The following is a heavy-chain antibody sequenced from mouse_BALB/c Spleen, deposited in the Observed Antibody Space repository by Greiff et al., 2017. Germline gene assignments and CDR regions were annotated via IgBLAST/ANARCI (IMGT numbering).Heavy chain of an antibody. Sequence: EVMLVESGGGLVQPGGSLRLSCATSGFTFTDYYMSWVRQPPGKALEWLGFIRNKANGYTTEYSASVKGRFTISRDNSQSILYLQMNTLRAEDSSTYYCARARGDYFDYWGQGTTLTVSS. J-gene: IGHJ2*01. CDR3: ARARGDYFDY. CDR1: GFTFTDYY. V-gene: IGHV7-3*02. CDR2: IRNKANGYTT.